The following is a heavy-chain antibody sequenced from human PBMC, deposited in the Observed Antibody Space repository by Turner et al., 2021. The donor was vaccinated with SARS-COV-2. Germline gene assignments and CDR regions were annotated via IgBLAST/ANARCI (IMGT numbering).Heavy chain of an antibody. CDR1: GFTFRSYG. CDR3: AKQQGLYSNPMYYFDY. CDR2: TSDDGSNK. J-gene: IGHJ4*02. D-gene: IGHD4-4*01. V-gene: IGHV3-30*18. Sequence: QVPLGQSGGVFVQPGRSLRLSCASSGFTFRSYGMHWVREATGKGLEWVVVTSDDGSNKDYADSVKGRFTISRENSKNTLYLQMNSLRAEDTAVYYCAKQQGLYSNPMYYFDYWGQGTLVTVSS.